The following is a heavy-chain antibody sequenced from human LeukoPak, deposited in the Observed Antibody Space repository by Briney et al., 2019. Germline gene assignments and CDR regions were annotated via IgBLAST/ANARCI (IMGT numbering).Heavy chain of an antibody. Sequence: ASVKVSCKASGYTFTGYYMHWVRQAPGQGLEWMGWINPNSGGTNYAQKFQGRVTMTRDTSISTAYMELSRLRSDDTAVYYCAGDRRARSSGYPGDWFDPWGQGTPVTVSS. V-gene: IGHV1-2*02. D-gene: IGHD6-19*01. CDR2: INPNSGGT. CDR3: AGDRRARSSGYPGDWFDP. CDR1: GYTFTGYY. J-gene: IGHJ5*02.